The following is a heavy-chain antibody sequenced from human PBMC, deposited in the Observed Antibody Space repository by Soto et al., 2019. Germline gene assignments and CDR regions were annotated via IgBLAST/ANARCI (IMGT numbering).Heavy chain of an antibody. Sequence: GGSLRLSCAASGFTFSSYAMHWVRQAPGKGLEYVSAISSNGGSTYYANSVKGRFTISRDNSKNTLYLQMGSLRAEDMAVYYCARGGSSGWYEPPFDYWGQGTLVTVSS. CDR2: ISSNGGST. V-gene: IGHV3-64*01. J-gene: IGHJ4*02. CDR3: ARGGSSGWYEPPFDY. D-gene: IGHD6-19*01. CDR1: GFTFSSYA.